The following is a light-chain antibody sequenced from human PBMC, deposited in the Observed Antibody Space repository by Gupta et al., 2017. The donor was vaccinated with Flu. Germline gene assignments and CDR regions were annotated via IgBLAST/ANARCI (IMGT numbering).Light chain of an antibody. J-gene: IGLJ3*02. CDR1: NIGSKR. CDR3: QVWDATSDHRV. Sequence: PSVSVAPGQTARITCGGDNIGSKRVHWYQQRSGQAPVLVVYDDSDRPSGVPERFSGSKSGNTATLTISRVEAGDEADYHCQVWDATSDHRVFGGGTKVTVL. V-gene: IGLV3-21*02. CDR2: DDS.